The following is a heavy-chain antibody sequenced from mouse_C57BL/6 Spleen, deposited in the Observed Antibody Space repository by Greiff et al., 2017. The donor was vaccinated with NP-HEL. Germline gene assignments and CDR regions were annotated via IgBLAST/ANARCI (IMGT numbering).Heavy chain of an antibody. CDR3: ARSNYYGSSWGWYFDV. V-gene: IGHV1-80*01. CDR2: IYPGDGDT. D-gene: IGHD1-1*01. Sequence: QVQLQQSGAELVKPGASVKISCKASGYAFSSYWMNWVKQRPGKGLEWIGQIYPGDGDTNYNGKFKGKATLTADKSSSTAYMQLSSLTSEDSAVYFCARSNYYGSSWGWYFDVWGTGTTVTVSS. J-gene: IGHJ1*03. CDR1: GYAFSSYW.